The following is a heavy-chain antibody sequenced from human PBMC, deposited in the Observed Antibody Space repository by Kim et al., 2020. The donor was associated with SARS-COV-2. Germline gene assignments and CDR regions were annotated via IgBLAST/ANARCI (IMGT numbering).Heavy chain of an antibody. V-gene: IGHV1-2*02. D-gene: IGHD3-3*01. J-gene: IGHJ6*03. CDR2: INPNSGGT. Sequence: ASVKVSCKASGYTFTGYYMHWVRQAPGQGLEWMGWINPNSGGTNYAQKFQGRVTMTRDTSISTAYMELSRLRSDDTAVYYCARDRQARSGYYSKASYYYYYMDVWGKGTTVTVSS. CDR1: GYTFTGYY. CDR3: ARDRQARSGYYSKASYYYYYMDV.